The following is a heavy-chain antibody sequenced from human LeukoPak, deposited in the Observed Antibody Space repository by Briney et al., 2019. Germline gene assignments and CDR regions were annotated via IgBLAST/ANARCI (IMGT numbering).Heavy chain of an antibody. CDR1: GFTFSSYG. CDR3: AKGSEKDYYYYGMDV. CDR2: ISYDGSNK. V-gene: IGHV3-30*18. J-gene: IGHJ6*04. Sequence: GGSLRLSCAASGFTFSSYGMHWVRQALGKGLEWVAVISYDGSNKYYADSVKGRFTISRDNSKNTLYLQMNSLRAEDTVVYYCAKGSEKDYYYYGMDVWGKGTTVTVSS.